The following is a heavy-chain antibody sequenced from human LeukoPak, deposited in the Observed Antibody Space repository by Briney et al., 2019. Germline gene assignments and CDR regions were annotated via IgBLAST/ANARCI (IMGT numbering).Heavy chain of an antibody. CDR1: GDSIPSAGYF. V-gene: IGHV4-31*03. CDR2: IYNSGST. Sequence: PSETLSLTCTVSGDSIPSAGYFWNWIRQHPGKGLEWIGYIYNSGSTSYNPSLKSRISISIDTSKSQFSLRLSSVTAADTAVYYCARDANDGYGGYMDVWGQGTTVTVSS. J-gene: IGHJ6*03. D-gene: IGHD5-24*01. CDR3: ARDANDGYGGYMDV.